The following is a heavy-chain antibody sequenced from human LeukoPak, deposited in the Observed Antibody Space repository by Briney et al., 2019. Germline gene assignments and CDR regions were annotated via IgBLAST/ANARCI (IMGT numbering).Heavy chain of an antibody. CDR2: INPNSGGT. CDR1: GYTFTGYY. Sequence: ASVKVSCKASGYTFTGYYMHWVRQAPGQGLEWMGWINPNSGGTNYAQKFQDRVTMTRDTSISTAYMELSRLRSDDTAVYYCARPLGYYYGSGSYSYWGQGTLVTVSS. D-gene: IGHD3-10*01. V-gene: IGHV1-2*02. CDR3: ARPLGYYYGSGSYSY. J-gene: IGHJ4*02.